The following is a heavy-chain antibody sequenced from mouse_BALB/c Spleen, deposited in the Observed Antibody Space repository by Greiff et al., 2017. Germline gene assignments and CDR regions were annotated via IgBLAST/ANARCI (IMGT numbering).Heavy chain of an antibody. V-gene: IGHV1-69*02. CDR2: IDPSDSYT. CDR1: GYTFTSYW. J-gene: IGHJ4*01. Sequence: VQLQQPGAELVKPGASVKLSCKASGYTFTSYWMHWVKQRPGQGLEWIGDIDPSDSYTNYNQKFKGKATLTVDKSSSTAYMQLSSLTYEDSAVYYCARRAFYAMDYWGQGTSVTVSS. CDR3: ARRAFYAMDY.